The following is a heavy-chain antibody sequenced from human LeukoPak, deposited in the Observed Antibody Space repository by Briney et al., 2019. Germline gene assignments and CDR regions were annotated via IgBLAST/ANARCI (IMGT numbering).Heavy chain of an antibody. Sequence: PGGSLRLSCAASGFTFSGSGMHWVREAPGKGLGGGKFIWNDGSNKYYTDSVKGRFTISRDNSKNTLYLQMDSLRAEDTAVYYCARDYDFWSGYYSPTRGYFGYWGQGTLVTVSS. CDR3: ARDYDFWSGYYSPTRGYFGY. J-gene: IGHJ4*02. CDR2: IWNDGSNK. D-gene: IGHD3-3*01. CDR1: GFTFSGSG. V-gene: IGHV3-30*02.